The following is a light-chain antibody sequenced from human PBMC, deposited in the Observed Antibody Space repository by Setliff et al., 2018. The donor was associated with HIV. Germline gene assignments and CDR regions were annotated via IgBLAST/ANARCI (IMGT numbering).Light chain of an antibody. V-gene: IGLV2-23*02. Sequence: QSVLTQPASVSGSPGQSITISCTGTSSGVGSYNLVSWYQQRPGKAPKLIMYEVTKWPTGISDRFSGSKSGNTASLTISGLQADDEADYYCCSYGSSDTFVFGTGTKVTVL. CDR1: SSGVGSYNL. J-gene: IGLJ1*01. CDR2: EVT. CDR3: CSYGSSDTFV.